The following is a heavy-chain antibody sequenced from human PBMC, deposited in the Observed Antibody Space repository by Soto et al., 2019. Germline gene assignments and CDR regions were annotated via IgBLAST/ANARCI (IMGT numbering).Heavy chain of an antibody. Sequence: GASVKVSCKASGYTFTSYYMHWVRQAPGQGLEWMGIINPSGGSTSYAQKFQGRVTMTRDTSTSTVYMELSSLRSEDTAVYYCATGTSIAARPNYYYYLDVWGKGTTVTVSS. D-gene: IGHD6-6*01. CDR2: INPSGGST. V-gene: IGHV1-46*01. CDR1: GYTFTSYY. CDR3: ATGTSIAARPNYYYYLDV. J-gene: IGHJ6*03.